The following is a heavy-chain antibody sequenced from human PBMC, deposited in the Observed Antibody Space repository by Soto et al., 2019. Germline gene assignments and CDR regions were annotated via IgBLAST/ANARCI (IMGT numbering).Heavy chain of an antibody. J-gene: IGHJ6*02. V-gene: IGHV1-2*04. D-gene: IGHD5-12*01. CDR1: GYTFTGYS. Sequence: EASVKVSCKASGYTFTGYSMHWVRQAPGKGVEWMGWINPNSGGTNYAQKFQGWVTMTRDTSISTAYMELSRLRSDDTAVYYCARAGYSGYDSGYYYYYGMDVWGQGTTVTVSS. CDR2: INPNSGGT. CDR3: ARAGYSGYDSGYYYYYGMDV.